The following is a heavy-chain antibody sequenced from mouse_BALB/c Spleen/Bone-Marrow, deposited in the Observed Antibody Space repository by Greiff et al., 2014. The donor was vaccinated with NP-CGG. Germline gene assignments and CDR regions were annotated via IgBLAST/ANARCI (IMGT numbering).Heavy chain of an antibody. J-gene: IGHJ1*01. CDR2: INPYNDGT. CDR3: ARGGYYGTSLYWYFDV. Sequence: SGPELVKPGASVKMSCKASGYTFTSYVIHWVKQKPGRGLEWIGYINPYNDGTKYNEKFKGKATLTSDKSSSTAYMELSSLTSEDSAVYYCARGGYYGTSLYWYFDVWGAGTTVTVSS. D-gene: IGHD1-1*01. CDR1: GYTFTSYV. V-gene: IGHV1-14*01.